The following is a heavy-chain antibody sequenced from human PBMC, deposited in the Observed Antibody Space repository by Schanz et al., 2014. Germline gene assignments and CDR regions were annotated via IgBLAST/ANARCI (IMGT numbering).Heavy chain of an antibody. CDR3: AKGMGYCSGGTCYDYYYYGLDV. CDR2: ISYDGRNK. Sequence: QVQLVESGGGVVQPGRSLRLSCAASGFTFSSYAMHWVRQAPGKGLEWVAVISYDGRNKYYADSVKGRFTISRDNSKNTLYLQMSSLSADDTAVYYCAKGMGYCSGGTCYDYYYYGLDVWGQGTTVTVSS. J-gene: IGHJ6*02. D-gene: IGHD2-15*01. CDR1: GFTFSSYA. V-gene: IGHV3-30-3*01.